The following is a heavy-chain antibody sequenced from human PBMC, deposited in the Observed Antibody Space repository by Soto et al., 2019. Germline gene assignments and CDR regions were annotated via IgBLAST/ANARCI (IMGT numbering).Heavy chain of an antibody. D-gene: IGHD4-17*01. CDR2: TRNKANSYTT. CDR1: GFTFSDHY. Sequence: LRLSCAASGFTFSDHYMDWVRQAPGKGLEWVGRTRNKANSYTTEYAASVKGRFTISRDDSKNSLYLQMNSLKTEDTAVYYCARLYGDSSNFYYYYGMDVWGQGTTVTVSS. J-gene: IGHJ6*02. V-gene: IGHV3-72*01. CDR3: ARLYGDSSNFYYYYGMDV.